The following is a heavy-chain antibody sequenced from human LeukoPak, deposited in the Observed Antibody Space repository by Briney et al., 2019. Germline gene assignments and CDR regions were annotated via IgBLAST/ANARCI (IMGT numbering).Heavy chain of an antibody. CDR3: ARDRGGLELTNYYYMDV. D-gene: IGHD1-7*01. Sequence: SETLSLTCTVSGGSISSSSYYWGWIRQPPGKGLEWIGSIYYSGSTYYNPSLKSRVTISVDTSKNQFSLKLSSVTAADTAVYYCARDRGGLELTNYYYMDVWGKGTTVTVSS. J-gene: IGHJ6*03. CDR1: GGSISSSSYY. V-gene: IGHV4-39*07. CDR2: IYYSGST.